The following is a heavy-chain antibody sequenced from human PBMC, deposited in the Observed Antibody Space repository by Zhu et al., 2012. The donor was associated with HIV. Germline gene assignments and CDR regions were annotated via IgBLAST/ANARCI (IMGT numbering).Heavy chain of an antibody. CDR1: GYNFRDYS. CDR3: RHGRIFLCPERVPVIIGGVPFPRGLNT. J-gene: IGHJ1*01. V-gene: IGHV1-2*02. CDR2: IKPLWGAV. Sequence: QVQLAQSGAVIKTPGSSVKISCRASGYNFRDYSIHWVRLIPDKGFEWIGWIKPLWGAVSYARQLQGRVSMTQQLSQDPDRPGLGRCLHGVQWTDARRHGRIFLCPERVPVIIGGVPFPRGLNTWGQGTVVVVSS. D-gene: IGHD3/OR15-3a*01.